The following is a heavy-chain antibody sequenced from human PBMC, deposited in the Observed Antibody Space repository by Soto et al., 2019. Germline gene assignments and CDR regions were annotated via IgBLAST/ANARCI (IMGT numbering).Heavy chain of an antibody. V-gene: IGHV3-33*01. CDR2: IWYDGSIK. CDR3: ARIDCTGSSCNPYYHYGMDV. J-gene: IGHJ6*02. Sequence: GGSLRLSCAASGFTFSTYGMHWVRQIPGKGLQWVAIIWYDGSIKYYADSVKGRFTISRDNSKNTLYLQMNSLRDEDTAVYYCARIDCTGSSCNPYYHYGMDVWGQGTTVTVSS. CDR1: GFTFSTYG. D-gene: IGHD2-15*01.